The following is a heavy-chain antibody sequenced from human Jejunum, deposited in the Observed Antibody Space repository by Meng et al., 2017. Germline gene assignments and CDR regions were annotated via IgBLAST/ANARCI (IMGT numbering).Heavy chain of an antibody. CDR1: GFSFSSYA. CDR3: ARVSVVYYGSGTYYYN. CDR2: MSYDGSNK. V-gene: IGHV3-30*01. D-gene: IGHD3-10*01. Sequence: GESLKISCAASGFSFSSYAMHWVRQAPGKGLEWVALMSYDGSNKYYADSVRGRFTISRDNFKNTLYLQMNSLTPEDTAVYYCARVSVVYYGSGTYYYNWGQGTLVTVSS. J-gene: IGHJ4*02.